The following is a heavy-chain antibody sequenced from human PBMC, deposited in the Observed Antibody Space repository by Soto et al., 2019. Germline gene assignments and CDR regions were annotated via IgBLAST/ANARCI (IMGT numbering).Heavy chain of an antibody. CDR2: ISAYNGNT. D-gene: IGHD3-9*01. V-gene: IGHV1-18*01. CDR1: GYTFTSYG. Sequence: GSVKVSCKASGYTFTSYGISWVRQAPGQGLEWMGWISAYNGNTNYAQKLQGRVTMTTDTSTSTAYMELRSLRSDDTAVYYCARAYYDILTGPFEALDIWGQGTMVTVSS. CDR3: ARAYYDILTGPFEALDI. J-gene: IGHJ3*02.